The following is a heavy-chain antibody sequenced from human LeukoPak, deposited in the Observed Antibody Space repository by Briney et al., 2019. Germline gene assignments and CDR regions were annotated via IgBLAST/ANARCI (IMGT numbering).Heavy chain of an antibody. Sequence: ASVKVSCKASGYTFTSYGISWVRQAPGQGLEWMGWISAYNGNTNYAQKLQGRVTMTTDTSTSTAYMELGSLRSDDTAVYYCARDLDSSSWYPTYYYGMDVWGQGTTVTVSS. V-gene: IGHV1-18*01. J-gene: IGHJ6*02. CDR1: GYTFTSYG. D-gene: IGHD6-13*01. CDR3: ARDLDSSSWYPTYYYGMDV. CDR2: ISAYNGNT.